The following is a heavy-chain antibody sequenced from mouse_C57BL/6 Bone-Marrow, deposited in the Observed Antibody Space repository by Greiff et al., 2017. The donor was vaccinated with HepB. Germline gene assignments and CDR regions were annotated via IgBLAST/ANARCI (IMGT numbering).Heavy chain of an antibody. V-gene: IGHV1-18*01. CDR1: GYTFTDYN. Sequence: VQLQQSGPELVKPGASVKIPCKASGYTFTDYNMGWVKQSHGKSLEWIGDINPNNGGTIYNQKFKGKATLTVDKSSSTAYMELRSLTSEDTAVYYCARGRQGFAYWGQGTLVTVSA. CDR3: ARGRQGFAY. D-gene: IGHD3-2*02. CDR2: INPNNGGT. J-gene: IGHJ3*01.